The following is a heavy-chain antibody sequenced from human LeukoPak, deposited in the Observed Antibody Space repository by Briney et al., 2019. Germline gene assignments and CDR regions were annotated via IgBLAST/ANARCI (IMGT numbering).Heavy chain of an antibody. CDR3: ARVSGYCSGGSCYSFYYMDV. Sequence: SETLSLTCTVSGYSISSGYYWGWIRQPPGKGLEWIGSIYYSGSTYYNPSLKSRVTISVDTSKNQFSLKLSSVTAADTAVYYCARVSGYCSGGSCYSFYYMDVWGKGTTVTVSS. J-gene: IGHJ6*03. V-gene: IGHV4-38-2*02. CDR1: GYSISSGYY. CDR2: IYYSGST. D-gene: IGHD2-15*01.